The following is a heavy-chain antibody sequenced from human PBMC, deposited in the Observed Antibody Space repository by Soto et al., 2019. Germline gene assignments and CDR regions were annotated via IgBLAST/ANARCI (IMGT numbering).Heavy chain of an antibody. CDR1: GYTFTSYD. D-gene: IGHD6-19*01. Sequence: GASVKVSCKASGYTFTSYDINWVRQATGRGLEWMGWMNPNSGNTGYAQKFQGRVTMTRNTSISTAYMELSSLRSEDTAVYYCARAGLGRRGRVAGTLDQWGQGTMVTVSS. V-gene: IGHV1-8*01. J-gene: IGHJ5*02. CDR3: ARAGLGRRGRVAGTLDQ. CDR2: MNPNSGNT.